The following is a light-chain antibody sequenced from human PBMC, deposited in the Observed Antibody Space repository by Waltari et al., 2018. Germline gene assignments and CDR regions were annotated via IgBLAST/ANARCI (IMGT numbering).Light chain of an antibody. CDR3: QSTDRSGDSWV. J-gene: IGLJ3*02. CDR2: KDI. CDR1: ALDNQS. V-gene: IGLV3-25*03. Sequence: SYELTQPPSVSVSPGQTARITCSADALDNQSTSWIQQKAGQAPILLIYKDIERPSGVSERFSGSSSGTTVTLTINGVQAEDEADYYCQSTDRSGDSWVFAGGTKLTVL.